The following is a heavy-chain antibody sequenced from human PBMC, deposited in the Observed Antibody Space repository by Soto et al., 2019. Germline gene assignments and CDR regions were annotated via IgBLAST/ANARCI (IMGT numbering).Heavy chain of an antibody. CDR3: ARGERGIVATYYFDY. V-gene: IGHV1-69*02. D-gene: IGHD5-12*01. Sequence: QVQLVQSGAEVKKPGSSVKVSCKAFGGTFSSYTISWVRQAPGQGLEWMGRIIPILGIANYAQKFQGRVTITAYKSTSTAYMELSSLRPEDTAVYYCARGERGIVATYYFDYWGQGTLVTVSS. CDR2: IIPILGIA. CDR1: GGTFSSYT. J-gene: IGHJ4*02.